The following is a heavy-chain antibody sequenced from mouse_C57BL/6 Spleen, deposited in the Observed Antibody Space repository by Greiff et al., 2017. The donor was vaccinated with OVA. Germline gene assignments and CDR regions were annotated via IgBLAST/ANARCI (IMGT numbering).Heavy chain of an antibody. V-gene: IGHV5-17*01. CDR3: ARNYYSNPYYFDD. Sequence: EVNVVESGGGLVKPGGSLKLSCAASGFTFSDYGMHWVRQAPEKGLEWVAYISSGSSTIYYADTVKGRFTISRDNAKNTLFLQMTSLRSEDTAMYYCARNYYSNPYYFDDWGQGTTLTVSS. CDR2: ISSGSSTI. CDR1: GFTFSDYG. D-gene: IGHD2-5*01. J-gene: IGHJ2*01.